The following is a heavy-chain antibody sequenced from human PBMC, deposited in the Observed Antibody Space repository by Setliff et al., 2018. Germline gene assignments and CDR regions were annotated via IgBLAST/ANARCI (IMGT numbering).Heavy chain of an antibody. CDR3: TRHEDRNKCTSSSCYRENDAFDV. CDR2: IYPGDSDT. CDR1: GYIFPNYW. Sequence: GESLKISCKASGYIFPNYWIGWVRQMPGKGLEWMGVIYPGDSDTRYSPSFQGQVTISADKSINTAYLQWSSLKASDTAIYYCTRHEDRNKCTSSSCYRENDAFDVWGQGAMVTVSS. J-gene: IGHJ3*01. D-gene: IGHD2-2*01. V-gene: IGHV5-51*01.